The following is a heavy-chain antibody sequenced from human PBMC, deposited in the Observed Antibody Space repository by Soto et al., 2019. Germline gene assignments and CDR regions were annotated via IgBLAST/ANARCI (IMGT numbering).Heavy chain of an antibody. J-gene: IGHJ2*01. V-gene: IGHV1-18*01. CDR1: GYTFNNYG. D-gene: IGHD2-15*01. Sequence: QVQLVQSGAEVKKPGASVKVSCKASGYTFNNYGISWVRQAPGQGLEWMGWIGPYNGNTDHAQNFQGRVTMTTDTSTNSAYMELRSLRSDDTALYYWARWYCSVGSCYTCWHFDLWGRGTLVTVSS. CDR3: ARWYCSVGSCYTCWHFDL. CDR2: IGPYNGNT.